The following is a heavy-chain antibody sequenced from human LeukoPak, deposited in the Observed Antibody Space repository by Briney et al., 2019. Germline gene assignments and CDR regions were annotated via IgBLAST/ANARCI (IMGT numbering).Heavy chain of an antibody. CDR3: VKGDLIRPRSVFDY. CDR1: GFTFSDFW. D-gene: IGHD3-10*01. CDR2: ISSDVTTT. J-gene: IGHJ4*02. Sequence: PGGSLRLSCAASGFTFSDFWMHWVRQAPGKGLLWVSRISSDVTTTDYADSVKGRFTISRDNAKNTLYLQMNSLRAEDTAVYYCVKGDLIRPRSVFDYWGQGALVTVFS. V-gene: IGHV3-74*01.